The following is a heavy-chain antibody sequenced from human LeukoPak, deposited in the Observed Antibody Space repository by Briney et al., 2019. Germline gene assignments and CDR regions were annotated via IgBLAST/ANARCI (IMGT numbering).Heavy chain of an antibody. CDR2: ISYDGSNK. CDR1: GFTFSSYG. Sequence: GGSLRLSCAASGFTFSSYGMHWVRQAPGKGLEWVAVISYDGSNKYYADSVKGRFTISRDNSKSTLYLQMNSLRAEDTAVYYCAKGNYYDSSGQDYWGQGTLVTVSS. D-gene: IGHD3-22*01. J-gene: IGHJ4*02. CDR3: AKGNYYDSSGQDY. V-gene: IGHV3-30*18.